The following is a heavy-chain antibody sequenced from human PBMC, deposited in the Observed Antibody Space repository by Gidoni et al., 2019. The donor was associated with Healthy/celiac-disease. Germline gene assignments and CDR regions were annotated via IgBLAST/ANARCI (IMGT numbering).Heavy chain of an antibody. D-gene: IGHD2-2*01. J-gene: IGHJ4*02. Sequence: QVQLVQSGAEVKKPGSSVKVSCKASGGTFSSYAISWVRQAPGQGLEWMGGIIPIFGTANYAQKFQGRVTITADESTSTAYMELSSLRSEDTAVYYCARLRYCSSTSCYPMGYWGQGTLVTVSS. CDR3: ARLRYCSSTSCYPMGY. CDR2: IIPIFGTA. V-gene: IGHV1-69*01. CDR1: GGTFSSYA.